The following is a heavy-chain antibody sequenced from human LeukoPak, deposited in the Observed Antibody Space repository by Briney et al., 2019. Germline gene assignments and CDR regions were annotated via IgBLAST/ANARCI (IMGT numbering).Heavy chain of an antibody. J-gene: IGHJ4*02. Sequence: GGSLRLSCAASGFTFSSYWMSWVRQAPGKGLEWVANIKEDGSEKYYVDSVKGRFTISRDNAKNSLYLQMSSLRAEDTAVYYCARGAPYYYGSGRGYLDYWGQGTLVTVSS. V-gene: IGHV3-7*01. CDR2: IKEDGSEK. D-gene: IGHD3-10*01. CDR1: GFTFSSYW. CDR3: ARGAPYYYGSGRGYLDY.